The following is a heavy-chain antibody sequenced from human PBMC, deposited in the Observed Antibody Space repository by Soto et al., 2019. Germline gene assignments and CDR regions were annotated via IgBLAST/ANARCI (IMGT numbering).Heavy chain of an antibody. CDR1: GGSFTSNNW. J-gene: IGHJ4*02. V-gene: IGHV4-4*02. CDR2: ICRTGST. Sequence: SETLSLTCAVSGGSFTSNNWWTWVRQPPGQGLEWIGEICRTGSTNYNPSLKSRVTISLDKSENQFSLKVTSLTAADTAVYYCASRDPGTSVDYWGQGTLVTVSS. D-gene: IGHD1-7*01. CDR3: ASRDPGTSVDY.